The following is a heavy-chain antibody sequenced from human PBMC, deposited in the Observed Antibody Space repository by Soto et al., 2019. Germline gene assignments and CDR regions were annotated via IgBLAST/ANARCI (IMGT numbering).Heavy chain of an antibody. CDR1: GNTFTYRY. Sequence: QMQLVQSGAEVKKTGSSVTVSCKALGNTFTYRYLHWVRQAPGQALEWMGWITPFSGDVHYAQKFQERVTITGDRSINTAYMQMSSLRSEDTAMYFCAGGGAGSGPFTWELPDHWGQGTLVTVSS. J-gene: IGHJ4*02. CDR3: AGGGAGSGPFTWELPDH. V-gene: IGHV1-45*02. D-gene: IGHD1-26*01. CDR2: ITPFSGDV.